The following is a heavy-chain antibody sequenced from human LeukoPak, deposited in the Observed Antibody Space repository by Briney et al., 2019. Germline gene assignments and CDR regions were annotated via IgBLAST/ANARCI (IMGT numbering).Heavy chain of an antibody. CDR3: AREYSSSSPFDP. Sequence: SETLSLTCTVSGGSISSYYWSWTRQPPGKGLEWIGYIYYSGSTNYNPSLKSRVTISVDTSKNQFSLKLSSVTAADTAVYYCAREYSSSSPFDPWGQGTLVTVSS. D-gene: IGHD6-13*01. V-gene: IGHV4-59*01. CDR1: GGSISSYY. J-gene: IGHJ5*02. CDR2: IYYSGST.